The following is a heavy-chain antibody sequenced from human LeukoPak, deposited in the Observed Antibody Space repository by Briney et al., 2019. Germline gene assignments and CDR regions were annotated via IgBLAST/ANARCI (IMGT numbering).Heavy chain of an antibody. V-gene: IGHV1-69*13. CDR2: FIPIFGIA. CDR3: ARDILSYGSGALSVY. J-gene: IGHJ4*02. D-gene: IGHD3-10*01. CDR1: VGTFSSSA. Sequence: ASGKVSCKASVGTFSSSAFSWVRQAPGQGLEGRGGFIPIFGIANYAQKFQGRVTTTAGGSTSTAYMELSSLRSEDTAVYYCARDILSYGSGALSVYGGEGTLVTVS.